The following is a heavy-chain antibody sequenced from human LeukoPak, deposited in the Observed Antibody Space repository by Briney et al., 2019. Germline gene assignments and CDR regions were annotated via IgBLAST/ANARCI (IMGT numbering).Heavy chain of an antibody. J-gene: IGHJ2*01. D-gene: IGHD3-9*01. CDR2: INHSGST. CDR3: ARGQGLRYFAWSTPLDL. V-gene: IGHV4-34*01. Sequence: SETLSLTCAVYGVSFSGYYWSWIRQSPGKGLEWIGEINHSGSTNYNPSLKSRVTISVDTSKNQFSLKLSSVTAADTAVYYCARGQGLRYFAWSTPLDLWGRGTLVTVSS. CDR1: GVSFSGYY.